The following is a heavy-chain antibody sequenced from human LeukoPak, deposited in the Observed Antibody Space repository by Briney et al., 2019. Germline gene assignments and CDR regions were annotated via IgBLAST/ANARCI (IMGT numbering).Heavy chain of an antibody. CDR3: ARVGQQVAGLDY. CDR2: IIPILGIA. CDR1: GGTFISYA. V-gene: IGHV1-69*04. Sequence: GASVTVSCKASGGTFISYAISWVRQAPGQGLEWMGRIIPILGIANYAQKFQGRVTITADKSTSTAYMELSSLRAEDTAVYYCARVGQQVAGLDYWGRGTLVTVSS. D-gene: IGHD6-13*01. J-gene: IGHJ4*02.